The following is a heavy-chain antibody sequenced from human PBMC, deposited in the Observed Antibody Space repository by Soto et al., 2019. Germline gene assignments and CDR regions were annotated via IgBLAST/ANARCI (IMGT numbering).Heavy chain of an antibody. J-gene: IGHJ5*02. CDR2: ISAYXGHT. Sequence: XSVKVSCKASGCTFTSYGISWERQAPGQGLERMAXISAYXGHTNYQQKLXXRVAMNTXXYTRKAYMELRSMSSDDTAVYYCARDDSSGWYTWGRETLVTVSS. CDR3: ARDDSSGWYT. CDR1: GCTFTSYG. D-gene: IGHD6-13*01. V-gene: IGHV1-18*01.